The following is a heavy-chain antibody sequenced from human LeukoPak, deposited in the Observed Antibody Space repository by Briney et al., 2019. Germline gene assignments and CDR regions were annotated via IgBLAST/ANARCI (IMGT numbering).Heavy chain of an antibody. Sequence: PSETLSLTCTVSGGSISSSSYYWGWIRQPPGKGLEWIGSIYYSGSTYYNPSLKSRVTISVDTSKNQFSLKLSSVTAADTAVYXCAXHLRLEMATIGWFDPWGQGTLVTVSS. CDR2: IYYSGST. D-gene: IGHD5-24*01. CDR3: AXHLRLEMATIGWFDP. CDR1: GGSISSSSYY. J-gene: IGHJ5*02. V-gene: IGHV4-39*01.